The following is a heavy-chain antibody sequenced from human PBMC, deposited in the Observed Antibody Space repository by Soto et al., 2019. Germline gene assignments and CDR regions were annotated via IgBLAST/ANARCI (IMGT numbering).Heavy chain of an antibody. Sequence: PGGSLRLSCAASGFTFSSYSMNWVRQAPGKGLEWVSSISSSSSYIYYADSVKGRFTISRDNAKNSLYLQMNSLRAEDTAVYYCARVSLGSTSPFGLDDNWGQGTLVTVSS. CDR3: ARVSLGSTSPFGLDDN. D-gene: IGHD2-2*01. V-gene: IGHV3-21*01. J-gene: IGHJ4*02. CDR2: ISSSSSYI. CDR1: GFTFSSYS.